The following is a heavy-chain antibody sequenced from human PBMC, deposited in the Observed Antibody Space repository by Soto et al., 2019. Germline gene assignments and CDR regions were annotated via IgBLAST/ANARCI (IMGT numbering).Heavy chain of an antibody. CDR2: IYHSGST. CDR3: ARETYYYDSSGYYRFRGPFGY. Sequence: PSETLSLTCAVSGYSISSGYYWGWIRQPPGKGLEWIGSIYHSGSTYYNPSLKSRVTISVDTSKNQFSLKLSSVTAADTAVYYCARETYYYDSSGYYRFRGPFGYWGQGXLVTVSS. D-gene: IGHD3-22*01. CDR1: GYSISSGYY. V-gene: IGHV4-38-2*02. J-gene: IGHJ4*02.